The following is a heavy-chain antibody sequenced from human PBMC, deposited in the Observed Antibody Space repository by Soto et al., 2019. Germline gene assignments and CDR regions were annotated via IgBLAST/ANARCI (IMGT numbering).Heavy chain of an antibody. J-gene: IGHJ4*02. CDR1: GYTFTSYA. CDR3: ARSIVVVTALDY. V-gene: IGHV1-3*01. Sequence: ASVKVSCKASGYTFTSYAMHWVRQAPGQRLERMGWINAGNGNTKYSQKFQGRVTITRDTSASTVYMELSSLRSEDTALYYCARSIVVVTALDYWGQGTLVTVSS. D-gene: IGHD2-21*02. CDR2: INAGNGNT.